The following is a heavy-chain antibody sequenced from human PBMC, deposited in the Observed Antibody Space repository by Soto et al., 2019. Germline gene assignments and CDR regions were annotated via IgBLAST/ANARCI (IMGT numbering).Heavy chain of an antibody. Sequence: ASVKVSCKASGYTFTSYGISWVRQAPGQGLEWMGWISAYNGNTNYAQKLQGRVTMTTDTSTSTAYMELRSLRSDDTAVYYCAREVLDYDILTGYSGMDVWGQGTTVTAP. CDR3: AREVLDYDILTGYSGMDV. D-gene: IGHD3-9*01. J-gene: IGHJ6*02. V-gene: IGHV1-18*04. CDR1: GYTFTSYG. CDR2: ISAYNGNT.